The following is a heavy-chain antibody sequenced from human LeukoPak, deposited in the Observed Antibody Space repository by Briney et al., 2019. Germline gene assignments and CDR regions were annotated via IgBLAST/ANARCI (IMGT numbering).Heavy chain of an antibody. J-gene: IGHJ6*02. CDR2: IIPILGIA. CDR3: ARVTAAADFVYYGVDV. CDR1: GGTFSSYA. D-gene: IGHD6-13*01. Sequence: SVKVSCKASGGTFSSYAISWVRQAPGQGLEWMGRIIPILGIANYAQKFQGRVTITADKSTSTAYMELSSLRSEDTAVYYCARVTAAADFVYYGVDVWGQGTTVTVSS. V-gene: IGHV1-69*04.